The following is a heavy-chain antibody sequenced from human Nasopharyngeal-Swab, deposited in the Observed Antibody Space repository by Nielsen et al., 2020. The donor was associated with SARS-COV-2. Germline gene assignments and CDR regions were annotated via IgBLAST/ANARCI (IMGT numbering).Heavy chain of an antibody. D-gene: IGHD3-10*01. J-gene: IGHJ5*02. CDR1: GGSSSGYY. CDR3: AKGLIWFGELFDP. V-gene: IGHV4-34*01. CDR2: INHSGST. Sequence: SETLSLTCAVYGGSSSGYYWSWIRQPPGKGLEWIGEINHSGSTNYNPSLKSRVTISVDTSKNQFSLKLSSVTAADTAVYYCAKGLIWFGELFDPWGQGTLVTVSS.